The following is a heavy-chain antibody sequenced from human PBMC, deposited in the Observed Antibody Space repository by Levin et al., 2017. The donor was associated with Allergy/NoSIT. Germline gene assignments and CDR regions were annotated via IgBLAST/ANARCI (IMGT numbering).Heavy chain of an antibody. CDR3: ARLAVWFGELSRYGMDV. J-gene: IGHJ6*02. Sequence: PSETLSLTCTVSGGSISSYYWSWIRQPPGKGLEWIGYIYYSGSTNYNPSLKSRVTISVDTSKNQFSLKLSSVTAADTAVYYCARLAVWFGELSRYGMDVWGQGTTVTVSS. D-gene: IGHD3-10*01. CDR2: IYYSGST. V-gene: IGHV4-59*08. CDR1: GGSISSYY.